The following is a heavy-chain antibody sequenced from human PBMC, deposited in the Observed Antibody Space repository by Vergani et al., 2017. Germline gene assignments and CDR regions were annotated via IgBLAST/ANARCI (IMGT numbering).Heavy chain of an antibody. CDR3: ARTSPKYRYFDY. CDR2: ISPNSGGT. J-gene: IGHJ4*02. D-gene: IGHD2-2*02. V-gene: IGHV1-2*02. Sequence: QVLLVQSGAEVKKPGTSVKVSCKASGFPFSGYGYFVHWVREARGQGLEWMGWISPNSGGTNYAQKFQGRVTMTRDTSISTAYMELSRLRSDDTAVYYCARTSPKYRYFDYWGQGTLVTVSS. CDR1: GFPFSGYGYF.